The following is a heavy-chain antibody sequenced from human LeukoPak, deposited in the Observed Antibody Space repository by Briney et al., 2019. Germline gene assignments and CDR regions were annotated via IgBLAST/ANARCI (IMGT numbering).Heavy chain of an antibody. D-gene: IGHD2-21*02. CDR3: ARGGFYCGGDCYVDY. J-gene: IGHJ4*02. CDR1: GGSFSPYY. CDR2: INHSGST. V-gene: IGHV4-34*01. Sequence: SETLSLTCAVYGGSFSPYYWSWIRQPPGKGLEWIGEINHSGSTNYNPSLKSRVTISVDTSKNQFSLRLSSVTAANTAVYYCARGGFYCGGDCYVDYWGQGTLVTVSS.